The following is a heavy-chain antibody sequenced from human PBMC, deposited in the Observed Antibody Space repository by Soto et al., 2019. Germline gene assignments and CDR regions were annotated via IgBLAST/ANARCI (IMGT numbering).Heavy chain of an antibody. CDR2: ISYDGSNK. CDR3: RGLGFGEFDAFDI. V-gene: IGHV3-30-3*01. D-gene: IGHD3-10*01. J-gene: IGHJ3*02. CDR1: GFTFSSYA. Sequence: QVQLVESGGGVGQPGRSLRLSCAASGFTFSSYAMHWVRQAPGKGLEWVAVISYDGSNKYYADSVKGRFTISRDNSKNTLYLQMNSLRAEDTAVYYCRGLGFGEFDAFDIWGQGTMVTVSS.